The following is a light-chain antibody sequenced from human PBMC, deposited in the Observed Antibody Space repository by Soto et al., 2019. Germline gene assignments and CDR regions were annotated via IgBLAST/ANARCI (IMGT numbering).Light chain of an antibody. CDR3: SSYTTGSLYV. J-gene: IGLJ1*01. CDR1: SNDVGGYNY. V-gene: IGLV2-14*03. CDR2: DVS. Sequence: QSALTQPASVSGSPGQSITISCTGTSNDVGGYNYVSWYQQHPGKAPRLIIHDVSHRPSGVSDRFAGSKSGNTASLIISGLQAKDEADYYCSSYTTGSLYVLGSGTKVTVL.